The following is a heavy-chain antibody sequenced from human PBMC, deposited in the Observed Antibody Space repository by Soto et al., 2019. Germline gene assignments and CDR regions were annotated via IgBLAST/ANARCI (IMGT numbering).Heavy chain of an antibody. CDR1: GYIFTSYW. D-gene: IGHD3-16*01. V-gene: IGHV5-10-1*01. J-gene: IGHJ4*02. CDR3: ARLPVLSLVAVWGFDY. CDR2: IDPTDSYT. Sequence: GESLKICCKVSGYIFTSYWISWVRQMPGKGLEWMGRIDPTDSYTDYSPSFQGHVTISVDKSINTAYLQWSSLKASDSAMYYCARLPVLSLVAVWGFDYWGLGTLVTVSS.